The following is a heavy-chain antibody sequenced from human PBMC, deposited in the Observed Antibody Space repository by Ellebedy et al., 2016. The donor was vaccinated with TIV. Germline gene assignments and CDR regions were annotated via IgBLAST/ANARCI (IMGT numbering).Heavy chain of an antibody. CDR2: INSSSSNI. CDR3: ASDASPTAGMVHGAPAAFDP. V-gene: IGHV3-48*01. Sequence: PGGSLRLSCAASGFTFSTYSMNWVRQAPGKGLEWVSYINSSSSNIYYADSVKGRFTISRDNAKNSLYLQMNSLRAEDTAVYHCASDASPTAGMVHGAPAAFDPWGQGTLVTVSS. J-gene: IGHJ5*02. CDR1: GFTFSTYS. D-gene: IGHD2-15*01.